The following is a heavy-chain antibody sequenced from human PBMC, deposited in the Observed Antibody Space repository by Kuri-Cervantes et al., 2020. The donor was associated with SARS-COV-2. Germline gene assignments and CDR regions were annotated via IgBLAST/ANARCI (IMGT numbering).Heavy chain of an antibody. CDR1: GGSISSYY. V-gene: IGHV4-4*07. CDR2: IYASGST. D-gene: IGHD6-19*01. J-gene: IGHJ4*02. CDR3: ARDSRGTSGWYYFDY. Sequence: ESLKISCTVSGGSISSYYWSWIRQPAGKGLAWIGRIYASGSTNYNPSLKSRVTISVDTSKNQFSLKLSSVTAADTAVYYCARDSRGTSGWYYFDYLGQGTLVTVSS.